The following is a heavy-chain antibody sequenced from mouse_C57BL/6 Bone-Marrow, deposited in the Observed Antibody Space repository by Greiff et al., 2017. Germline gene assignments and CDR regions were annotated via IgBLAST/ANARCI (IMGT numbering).Heavy chain of an antibody. J-gene: IGHJ2*01. Sequence: VQLQQSGAELVRPGTSVKVSCKASGYAFTNYLIEWVKQRPGQGLEWIGVINPGSGGTNYNEKFKGKATLTADKSSSTAYMQLSSLTSEDSAVYFCARSIITTVVATPFDYWGQGTTLTVSS. CDR1: GYAFTNYL. CDR3: ARSIITTVVATPFDY. D-gene: IGHD1-1*01. V-gene: IGHV1-54*01. CDR2: INPGSGGT.